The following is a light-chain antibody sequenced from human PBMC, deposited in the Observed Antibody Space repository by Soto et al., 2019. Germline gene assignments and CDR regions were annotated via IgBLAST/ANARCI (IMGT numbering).Light chain of an antibody. J-gene: IGKJ1*01. CDR1: QSLSDN. CDR3: QHRGT. Sequence: EMVLTQSPATLSVSPGERATLSCRASQSLSDNLAWYQQKPGQAPRLLIYGASTRATGIPARFSGSASGTDFTLPISSLQSDDFAVYHCQHRGTFGQGTKVEIK. CDR2: GAS. V-gene: IGKV3-15*01.